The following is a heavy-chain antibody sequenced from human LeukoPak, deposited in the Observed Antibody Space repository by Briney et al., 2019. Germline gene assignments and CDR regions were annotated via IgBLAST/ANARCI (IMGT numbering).Heavy chain of an antibody. Sequence: RGSLRLSCAASGFTFSSYWMHWVRQAPGKGLVWVSRINSDGSSTSYADSVKGRFTISRDNAKNTLYPQMNSLRAEDTAVYYCAKDPRSWSWFGEFLFDYWGQGTLVTVSS. CDR2: INSDGSST. CDR3: AKDPRSWSWFGEFLFDY. V-gene: IGHV3-74*01. D-gene: IGHD3-10*01. CDR1: GFTFSSYW. J-gene: IGHJ4*02.